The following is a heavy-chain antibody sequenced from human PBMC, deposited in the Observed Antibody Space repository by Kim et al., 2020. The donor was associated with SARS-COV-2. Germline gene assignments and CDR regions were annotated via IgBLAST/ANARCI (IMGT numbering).Heavy chain of an antibody. V-gene: IGHV3-21*01. J-gene: IGHJ4*02. CDR2: INNRSSYT. CDR3: ARSVETTMVFIDK. CDR1: GFSFSGYYV. Sequence: GGSLRLSCAASGFSFSGYYVMNWVRQAPGKVLEWASSINNRSSYTYYADSVKRRITMSTDNARNSLFLQMNSLRAEETAVYYCARSVETTMVFIDKWGQGTLVTVSS. D-gene: IGHD5-18*01.